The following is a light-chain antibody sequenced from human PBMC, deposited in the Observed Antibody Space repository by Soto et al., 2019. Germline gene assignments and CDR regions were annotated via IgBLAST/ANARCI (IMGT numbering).Light chain of an antibody. Sequence: QSALTQPASVSGSPGQSITISCTGTSSDVGFYNYVSWYQQHPGKAPKLMTYEVSNRPSGVSNRFSGSKSGNTASLTISGLQAEDEADYYCSSYRSSSTLYVFGTGTKVTVL. J-gene: IGLJ1*01. CDR3: SSYRSSSTLYV. V-gene: IGLV2-14*01. CDR1: SSDVGFYNY. CDR2: EVS.